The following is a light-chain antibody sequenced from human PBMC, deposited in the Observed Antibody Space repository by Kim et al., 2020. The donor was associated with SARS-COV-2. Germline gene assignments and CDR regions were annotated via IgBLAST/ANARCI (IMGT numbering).Light chain of an antibody. CDR1: QSISIS. V-gene: IGKV1-39*01. J-gene: IGKJ5*01. CDR2: SAS. CDR3: QQTYITPIT. Sequence: ASVGDRVTITCRASQSISISLNWYRHDPGKAPKLLIHSASTLHSGVPSRFSGSGSETDFTLTITSLQPEDFATYYCQQTYITPITFGQGTRLEI.